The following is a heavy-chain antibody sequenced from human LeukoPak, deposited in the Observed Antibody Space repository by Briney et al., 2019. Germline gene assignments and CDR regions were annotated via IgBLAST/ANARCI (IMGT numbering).Heavy chain of an antibody. CDR3: TSTAKWLTWY. V-gene: IGHV3-49*04. D-gene: IGHD5-24*01. CDR1: GFTFGDYA. Sequence: GGSLRLSCTTSGFTFGDYAMSWVRQAPGKGLEWVGLIRSKTYGGTTEYAASVKGRFTISRDDSKSIAYLQMNSLKTEDSAVYYCTSTAKWLTWYWGQGTLVTVSS. CDR2: IRSKTYGGTT. J-gene: IGHJ4*02.